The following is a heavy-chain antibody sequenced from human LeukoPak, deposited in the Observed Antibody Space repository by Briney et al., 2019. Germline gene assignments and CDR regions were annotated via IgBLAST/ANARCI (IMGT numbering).Heavy chain of an antibody. CDR2: INHSGST. V-gene: IGHV4-34*01. J-gene: IGHJ4*02. D-gene: IGHD5-12*01. CDR1: DYSISSDNY. CDR3: ARGFWLRHYYDY. Sequence: PSETLSLTCAVSDYSISSDNYWSWIRQPPGKGLEWIGEINHSGSTNYNPSLKSRVTISVDTSKNQFSLKLSSVTAADTAVYYCARGFWLRHYYDYWGQGTLVTVSS.